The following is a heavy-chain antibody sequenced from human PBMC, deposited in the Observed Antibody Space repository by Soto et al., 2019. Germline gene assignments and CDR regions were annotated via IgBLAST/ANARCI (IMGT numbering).Heavy chain of an antibody. Sequence: SETLSLTCTVSGGSISSYYWSWIRQPPGKGLEWVGYIYYSGSTNYNPSLKSRVTISVDTSKNQFSLKLSSVTAADTAVYYCARLVPSITIFGVVTHNWFDPWGQGTLVTVSS. J-gene: IGHJ5*02. CDR3: ARLVPSITIFGVVTHNWFDP. D-gene: IGHD3-3*01. V-gene: IGHV4-59*08. CDR1: GGSISSYY. CDR2: IYYSGST.